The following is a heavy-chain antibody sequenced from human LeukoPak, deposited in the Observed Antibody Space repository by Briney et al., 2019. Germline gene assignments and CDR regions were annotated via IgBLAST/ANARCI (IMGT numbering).Heavy chain of an antibody. D-gene: IGHD6-19*01. CDR1: GYTFTSYY. J-gene: IGHJ4*02. CDR2: INPSGGST. V-gene: IGHV1-46*01. Sequence: ASVKVSCKASGYTFTSYYMHWVRQAPGRGLEWMGIINPSGGSTSYAQKFQGRVTMTRDTPTSTVYMELSSLRSEDTAVYYCARNEAVAGMADYWGQGTLVTVSS. CDR3: ARNEAVAGMADY.